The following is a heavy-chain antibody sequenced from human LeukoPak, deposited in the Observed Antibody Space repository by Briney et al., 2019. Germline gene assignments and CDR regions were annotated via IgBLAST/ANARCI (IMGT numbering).Heavy chain of an antibody. CDR2: ISYDGSNK. J-gene: IGHJ4*02. D-gene: IGHD1-26*01. CDR1: GFTFSSYA. CDR3: AREKFGGGSYVIDY. Sequence: GGSLRLSCAASGFTFSSYAMHWVRQAPGKGLEWVAVISYDGSNKYYADSVKGRFTISRDNSKNTPYLQMNSLRAEDTAVYYCAREKFGGGSYVIDYWGQGALVTVSS. V-gene: IGHV3-30-3*01.